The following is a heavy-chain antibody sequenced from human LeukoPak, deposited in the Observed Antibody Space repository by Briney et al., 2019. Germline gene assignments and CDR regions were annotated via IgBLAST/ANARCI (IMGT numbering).Heavy chain of an antibody. CDR3: ARGRYSYGWNDS. J-gene: IGHJ5*01. Sequence: PSETLSLTCTVSGGSIGTSAYYWNWIRQHPGNGLEWIGFISDSGSTLYNPSLKSRVTISSDTSKNQFSLKLTSVTAADMAVYYCARGRYSYGWNDSWGQGTLVTVSS. CDR1: GGSIGTSAYY. V-gene: IGHV4-31*03. CDR2: ISDSGST. D-gene: IGHD3-16*02.